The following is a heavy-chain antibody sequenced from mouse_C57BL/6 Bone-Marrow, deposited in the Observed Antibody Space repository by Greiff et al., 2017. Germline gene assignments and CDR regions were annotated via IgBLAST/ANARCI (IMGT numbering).Heavy chain of an antibody. J-gene: IGHJ1*03. Sequence: VQLQQPGAELVKPGASVKLSCKASGYTFTSYWMQWVKQRPGQGLEWIGEIDPSDSYTNYNQKFKGKATVTVDTSSSTAYMQLSSLTSEDSAVYYCARGGYYWYFDVWGTGTTVTVSS. D-gene: IGHD1-1*02. CDR2: IDPSDSYT. CDR1: GYTFTSYW. V-gene: IGHV1-50*01. CDR3: ARGGYYWYFDV.